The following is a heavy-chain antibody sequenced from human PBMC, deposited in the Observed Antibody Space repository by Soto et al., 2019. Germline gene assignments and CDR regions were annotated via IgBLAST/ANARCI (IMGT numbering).Heavy chain of an antibody. CDR1: GFSLSTSGVG. Sequence: QITLKESGPTLVKPTQTLTLTCTFSGFSLSTSGVGVGWIRQPPGKALEWLALIYWDDDKRYSPSLKSRLTITKDHSKNQVVLTITNMDPVDTATYYCAREYYDFWSGYYTGPTYYYYGMDVWGQGTTVTVSS. CDR2: IYWDDDK. D-gene: IGHD3-3*01. CDR3: AREYYDFWSGYYTGPTYYYYGMDV. V-gene: IGHV2-5*02. J-gene: IGHJ6*02.